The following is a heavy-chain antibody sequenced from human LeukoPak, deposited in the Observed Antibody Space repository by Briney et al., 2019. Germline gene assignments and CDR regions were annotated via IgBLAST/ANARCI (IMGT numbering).Heavy chain of an antibody. CDR3: ARDRQGDGYFDY. V-gene: IGHV4-59*01. CDR2: IYYSGST. CDR1: GGSISSYY. J-gene: IGHJ4*02. Sequence: PSETLSLTCTVSGGSISSYYWSWIRQPPGKGLEWIGYIYYSGSTNYNPSLKSRVTISVDTSKNQFSLKLSSVTAADTAVYYCARDRQGDGYFDYWGQGTLVTVSS. D-gene: IGHD3-16*01.